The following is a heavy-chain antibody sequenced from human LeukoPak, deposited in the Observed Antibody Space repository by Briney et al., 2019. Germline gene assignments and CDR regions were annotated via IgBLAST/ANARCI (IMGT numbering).Heavy chain of an antibody. J-gene: IGHJ4*02. V-gene: IGHV3-30-3*01. CDR3: ARDPRFYDSSGYLASFDY. Sequence: PGGSLRLSCAASGFTFSSYAMHWVRQAPGKGLEWVAVISYDGSNKYYADSVKGRFTISRDNSKNTLYLQMNSLRAEDTAVYYCARDPRFYDSSGYLASFDYWGQGTLVTVSS. CDR2: ISYDGSNK. CDR1: GFTFSSYA. D-gene: IGHD3-22*01.